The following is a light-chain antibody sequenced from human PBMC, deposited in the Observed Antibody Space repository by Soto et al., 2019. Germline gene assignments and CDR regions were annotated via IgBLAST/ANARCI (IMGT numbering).Light chain of an antibody. V-gene: IGKV1-16*02. Sequence: DIQMTQSPSSLSASVGDRVTITCRASQDISTYLAWFQQKPGKAPRSLIQAASRLQSGVSSKFSGSGSGTHFTLTISSLQAEDFATYYCQQYKRYPLTFGQGTKVEIK. CDR2: AAS. J-gene: IGKJ1*01. CDR3: QQYKRYPLT. CDR1: QDISTY.